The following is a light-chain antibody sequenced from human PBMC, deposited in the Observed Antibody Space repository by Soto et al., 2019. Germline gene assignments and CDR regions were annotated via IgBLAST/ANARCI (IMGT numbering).Light chain of an antibody. J-gene: IGKJ5*01. CDR1: QSVDSKD. Sequence: EIVLTQSPGTLSVSPGERATLSVRASQSVDSKDLAWYQQKPGQAPRLLIYGASTRASDTPARFSGSGSVTEFALTISGLQSEDFAVYYCQQYNNWPITFGQGTRLEI. V-gene: IGKV3D-15*01. CDR3: QQYNNWPIT. CDR2: GAS.